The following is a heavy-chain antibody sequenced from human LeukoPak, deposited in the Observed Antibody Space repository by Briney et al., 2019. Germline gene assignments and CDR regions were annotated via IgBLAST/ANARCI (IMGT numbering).Heavy chain of an antibody. Sequence: SETLSLTCTVSGGSISSTNYYWGWIRQPPGKGLEWIGSIYYSGSTYYNPSLKSRVTISVDTSKNQFSLKLSSVTAADTAVYYCARRLQPTFYDSSGLIDYWGQGTLVTVSS. CDR3: ARRLQPTFYDSSGLIDY. D-gene: IGHD3-22*01. V-gene: IGHV4-39*01. J-gene: IGHJ4*02. CDR2: IYYSGST. CDR1: GGSISSTNYY.